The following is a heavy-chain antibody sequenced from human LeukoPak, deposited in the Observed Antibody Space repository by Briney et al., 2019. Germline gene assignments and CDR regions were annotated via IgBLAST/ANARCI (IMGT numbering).Heavy chain of an antibody. J-gene: IGHJ4*02. CDR3: ASDYCGGDCFPDY. Sequence: ASVKVSCKASGYTVTGSYVHWVRQAPGQGLEWMGRINPNSGDTNYAQKFQGRATMTRDTSISAAYMELSRLRSDAPAVYYCASDYCGGDCFPDYWGQGTLVTVSS. CDR1: GYTVTGSY. V-gene: IGHV1-2*06. D-gene: IGHD2-21*02. CDR2: INPNSGDT.